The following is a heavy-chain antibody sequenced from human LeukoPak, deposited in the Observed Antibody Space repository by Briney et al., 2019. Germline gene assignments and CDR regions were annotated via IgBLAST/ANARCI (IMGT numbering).Heavy chain of an antibody. CDR1: GGSISSYY. V-gene: IGHV4-59*01. J-gene: IGHJ4*02. CDR3: ARVSRGQGGCSGGSCYSYYFDY. Sequence: PSETLSLTCTVSGGSISSYYWSWIRQPPGKGLEWIGYIYYSGSTNYNPSLKSRVTISVDTSKNQFSLKLSSVTAADTAVYYCARVSRGQGGCSGGSCYSYYFDYWGQGTLVTVSS. CDR2: IYYSGST. D-gene: IGHD2-15*01.